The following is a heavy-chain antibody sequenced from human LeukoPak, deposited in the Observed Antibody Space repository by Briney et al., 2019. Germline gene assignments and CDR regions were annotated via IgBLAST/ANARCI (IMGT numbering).Heavy chain of an antibody. CDR3: ARLEWEDGAGAFDI. CDR1: GFTFSSYW. V-gene: IGHV3-74*01. J-gene: IGHJ3*02. D-gene: IGHD1-26*01. Sequence: GGSLRLSCAASGFTFSSYWMHWVRQAPGKGLVWVSRINSDGSSTSYADSVKGRFTISRDNAKNSLYLQMNSLRAEDTAVYYCARLEWEDGAGAFDIWGQGTMVSVSS. CDR2: INSDGSST.